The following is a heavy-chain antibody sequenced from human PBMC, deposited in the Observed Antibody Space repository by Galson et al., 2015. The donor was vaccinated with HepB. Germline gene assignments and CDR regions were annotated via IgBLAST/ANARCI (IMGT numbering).Heavy chain of an antibody. J-gene: IGHJ6*02. CDR2: IVVGSGNT. D-gene: IGHD2-2*01. CDR3: AAEGIVVVPARYGMDV. V-gene: IGHV1-58*02. CDR1: GFTFTSSA. Sequence: CKASGFTFTSSAMQWVRQARGQRLEWIGWIVVGSGNTNYAQKFQERVTITRDMSTSTAYMELSSLRSEDTAVYYCAAEGIVVVPARYGMDVWGQGTTVTVSS.